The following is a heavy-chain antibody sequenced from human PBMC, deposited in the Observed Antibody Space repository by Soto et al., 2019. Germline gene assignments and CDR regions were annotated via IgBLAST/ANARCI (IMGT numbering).Heavy chain of an antibody. CDR1: GGSFSGYY. Sequence: QVQLQQWGAGLLKPSETLSLTCAVYGGSFSGYYWSWIRQPPGKGLEWIGEINHSGSTNYNPSLKGRVTISVDTSKNQLSLKLSSVTAAATAVYYCARASRYGSGSYYTGYYFDYWGQGTLVTVSS. CDR2: INHSGST. V-gene: IGHV4-34*01. J-gene: IGHJ4*02. CDR3: ARASRYGSGSYYTGYYFDY. D-gene: IGHD3-10*01.